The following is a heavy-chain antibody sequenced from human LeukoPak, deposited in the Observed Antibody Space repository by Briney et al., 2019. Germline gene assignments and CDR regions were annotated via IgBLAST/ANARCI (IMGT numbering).Heavy chain of an antibody. J-gene: IGHJ3*02. Sequence: SGGSLRLSCAASGFTFSDYYMTWIRQAPGKGLEWVSSISTSGSTIYYADSVKGRFAISRDNAKNSLYLQMNTLSAEDTAVYYCARNRLGGSYYADGFDIWGQGTMVTVSS. V-gene: IGHV3-11*04. CDR1: GFTFSDYY. CDR2: ISTSGSTI. D-gene: IGHD1-26*01. CDR3: ARNRLGGSYYADGFDI.